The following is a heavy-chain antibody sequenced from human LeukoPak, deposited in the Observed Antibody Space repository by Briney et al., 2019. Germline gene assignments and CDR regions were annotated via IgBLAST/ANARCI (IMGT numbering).Heavy chain of an antibody. CDR1: GLTFSDYY. D-gene: IGHD4-17*01. CDR2: INEDASEK. CDR3: ARTSGDPFDS. J-gene: IGHJ4*02. V-gene: IGHV3-7*01. Sequence: GGSLRLSCAASGLTFSDYYMNWLRQAPGKGLEWAANINEDASEKYYADSVKGRFTISRDNAGSSLYVQMISLRVEDTAVYYCARTSGDPFDSWGQGTLVIVSS.